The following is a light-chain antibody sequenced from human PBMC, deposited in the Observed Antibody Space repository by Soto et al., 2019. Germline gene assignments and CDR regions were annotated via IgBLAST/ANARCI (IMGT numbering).Light chain of an antibody. Sequence: EIVMTQSPATLSVSPGERATLSCRASQSVSSNLAWYQQKPGQAPRLLIYGASTRATGIPARFSGSGSGTDFTLTISRLEPEDFAVYYCEQYGSSPRTLGQGTKVDI. J-gene: IGKJ1*01. CDR2: GAS. CDR3: EQYGSSPRT. V-gene: IGKV3-15*01. CDR1: QSVSSN.